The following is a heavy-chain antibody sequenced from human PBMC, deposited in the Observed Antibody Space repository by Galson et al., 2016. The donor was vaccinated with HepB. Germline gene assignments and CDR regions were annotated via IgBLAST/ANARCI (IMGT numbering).Heavy chain of an antibody. Sequence: SLRLSCAASGFTFSSHAMHWVRQAPGKGLEWVAVITYDGSNTYYADAVKGRFTISRDNSKNTLYLQMNSLRAEDTTVYYCARVRTPNDYGSGNYYYYYAMDVWGQGTTVTVSS. D-gene: IGHD3-10*01. CDR1: GFTFSSHA. CDR2: ITYDGSNT. V-gene: IGHV3-30-3*01. J-gene: IGHJ6*02. CDR3: ARVRTPNDYGSGNYYYYYAMDV.